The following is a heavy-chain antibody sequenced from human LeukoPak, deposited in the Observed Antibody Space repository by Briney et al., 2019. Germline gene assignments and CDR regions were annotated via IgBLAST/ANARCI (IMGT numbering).Heavy chain of an antibody. CDR2: IWYDGSSK. V-gene: IGHV3-30*02. Sequence: GGSQRLSCAASGFTFRNYGMHRVRQAPGKGLEWVALIWYDGSSKYYTDSVKGRFTISRDNSKNMLYLQMNSLRTEDTAVYYCATLRSDSSGWYYFDYWGQGTLVTVSS. D-gene: IGHD6-19*01. CDR3: ATLRSDSSGWYYFDY. CDR1: GFTFRNYG. J-gene: IGHJ4*02.